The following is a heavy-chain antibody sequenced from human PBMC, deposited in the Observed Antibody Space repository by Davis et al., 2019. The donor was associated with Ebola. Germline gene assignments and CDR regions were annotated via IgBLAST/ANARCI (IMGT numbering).Heavy chain of an antibody. CDR3: ARCEENPDTSMVSCFDY. D-gene: IGHD5-18*01. Sequence: AASVKVSCKASGYTFTSDAINWVRQAPGQGLEWMGWINTNTGNPTYAQGFAGRFVFSLDTSVSTTYLQISNLKTEDTAVYYCARCEENPDTSMVSCFDYWGQGALVTVSS. CDR2: INTNTGNP. V-gene: IGHV7-4-1*02. CDR1: GYTFTSDA. J-gene: IGHJ4*02.